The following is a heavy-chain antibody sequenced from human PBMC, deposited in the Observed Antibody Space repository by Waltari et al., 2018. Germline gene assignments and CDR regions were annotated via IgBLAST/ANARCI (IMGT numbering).Heavy chain of an antibody. CDR1: GFTFSSYW. CDR3: ASAYYDILD. J-gene: IGHJ4*02. CDR2: INGEGSTI. D-gene: IGHD3-9*01. Sequence: EVQLEESGGGLVQPGGSLRLSCAASGFTFSSYWMHWVRQAPGKGLVWVSRINGEGSTISYADSVKGRFTISRDNAKNTLYLQMNSLSAEDTAVYYCASAYYDILDWGQGTLVTVSS. V-gene: IGHV3-74*01.